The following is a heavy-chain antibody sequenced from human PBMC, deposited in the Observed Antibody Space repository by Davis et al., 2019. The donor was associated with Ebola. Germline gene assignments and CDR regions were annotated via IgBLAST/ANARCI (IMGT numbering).Heavy chain of an antibody. J-gene: IGHJ3*02. CDR1: GFTFSTYW. D-gene: IGHD4-17*01. CDR2: ISYDGDNN. V-gene: IGHV3-30*03. Sequence: GESLKISCAASGFTFSTYWMSWVRQAPGKGLEWVAVISYDGDNNYHADSVQGRFTISRDNSKNTLYLQMNSLRAEDTAIYYCARGAYGDYIVKAFDIWGQGTKVTVSS. CDR3: ARGAYGDYIVKAFDI.